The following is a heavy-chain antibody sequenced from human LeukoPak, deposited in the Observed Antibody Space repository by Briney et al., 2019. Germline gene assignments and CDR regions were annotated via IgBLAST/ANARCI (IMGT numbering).Heavy chain of an antibody. J-gene: IGHJ4*02. D-gene: IGHD2-21*02. CDR2: ISYDGSDK. Sequence: GGSLRLSCAASGFTFSLYTMHWVRQAPGKGLEWVAVISYDGSDKYYADSVKGRFTISRDNSRNTLFLQMNSLRAEDTAVYFCARDVGGGDTFDYWGQGTLDTVSS. CDR1: GFTFSLYT. V-gene: IGHV3-30*04. CDR3: ARDVGGGDTFDY.